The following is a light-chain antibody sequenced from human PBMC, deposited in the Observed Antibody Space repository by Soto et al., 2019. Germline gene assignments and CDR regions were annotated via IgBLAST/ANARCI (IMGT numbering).Light chain of an antibody. CDR2: DAS. J-gene: IGKJ4*01. CDR1: QTVRNNY. Sequence: ECVLPQSQGTLSFSPGERATLSCRASQTVRNNYLAWYQQKPGQAPRLLIYDASSRATGIPDRFSGGGSGTDFTLTISSLEPEDFAIYYCQQRCNWAPVTFGGGTKVDIK. V-gene: IGKV3D-20*02. CDR3: QQRCNWAPVT.